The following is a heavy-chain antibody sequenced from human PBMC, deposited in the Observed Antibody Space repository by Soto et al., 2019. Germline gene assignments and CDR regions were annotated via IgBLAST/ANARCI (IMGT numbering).Heavy chain of an antibody. CDR3: ARDLPQPTTLHFDY. CDR2: NSASSGNT. CDR1: RDTFASYG. D-gene: IGHD5-12*01. J-gene: IGHJ4*02. Sequence: GASVKVSCNASRDTFASYGISWVRQAPGHGVEWMGWNSASSGNTTYAQKLQGRVNMTTDTSTRTGYMALRSVRSDDTAVYYCARDLPQPTTLHFDYWGQGTLVT. V-gene: IGHV1-18*04.